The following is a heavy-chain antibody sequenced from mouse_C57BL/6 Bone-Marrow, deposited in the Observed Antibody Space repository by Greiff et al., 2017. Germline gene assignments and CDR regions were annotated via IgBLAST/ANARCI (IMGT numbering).Heavy chain of an antibody. V-gene: IGHV14-4*01. D-gene: IGHD1-1*01. J-gene: IGHJ4*01. CDR3: TTPYSYGRSYYAMDY. CDR2: IDPENGDT. Sequence: EVQLQQSGAELVRPGASVKLSCTASGFNIKDDYMHWVKQRPEQGLEWIGWIDPENGDTESASEFQGKATITADTSSNTAYLQLSSLTSEDTAVYYCTTPYSYGRSYYAMDYWGQGTSVTV. CDR1: GFNIKDDY.